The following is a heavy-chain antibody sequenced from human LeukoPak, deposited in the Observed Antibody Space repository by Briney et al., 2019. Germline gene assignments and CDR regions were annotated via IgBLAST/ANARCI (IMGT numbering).Heavy chain of an antibody. D-gene: IGHD6-6*01. CDR3: ASSSSTGAFDI. CDR2: IYSGGST. V-gene: IGHV3-53*04. Sequence: GGSPRLSCAASGFTVSSNYMSWVRQAPGKGLEWVSVIYSGGSTYYADSVKGRFTISRHNSKNTLYLQMNSLRAEDTAVYYCASSSSTGAFDIWGQGTMVTVSS. CDR1: GFTVSSNY. J-gene: IGHJ3*02.